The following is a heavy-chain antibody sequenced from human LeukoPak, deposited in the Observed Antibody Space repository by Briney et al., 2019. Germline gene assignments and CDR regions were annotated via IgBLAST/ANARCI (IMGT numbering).Heavy chain of an antibody. CDR2: ISYDGSNK. D-gene: IGHD3-3*01. CDR3: ARDFAEDFWSGYLGYYYGMDV. Sequence: PGGSLRLSCAASGFTFSSYAMHWVRQAPGKGLEWVAVISYDGSNKYYADSVKGRFTISRDNSKNTLYPQMNSLRAEDTAVYYCARDFAEDFWSGYLGYYYGMDVWGQGTTVTVSS. V-gene: IGHV3-30-3*01. J-gene: IGHJ6*02. CDR1: GFTFSSYA.